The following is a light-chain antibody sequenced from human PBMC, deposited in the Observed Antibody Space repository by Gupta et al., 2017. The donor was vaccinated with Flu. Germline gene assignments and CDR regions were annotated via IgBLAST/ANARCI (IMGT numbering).Light chain of an antibody. Sequence: SGGGADLGNKYVCWYQQHPGPAPKLVIYDSSKRPSGVPDRFSGSKSGTSASLAISGPQAEDEADYYCAAWDSSGNGGVFGGGTKLTVL. V-gene: IGLV1-44*01. CDR1: GADLGNKY. J-gene: IGLJ3*02. CDR3: AAWDSSGNGGV. CDR2: DSS.